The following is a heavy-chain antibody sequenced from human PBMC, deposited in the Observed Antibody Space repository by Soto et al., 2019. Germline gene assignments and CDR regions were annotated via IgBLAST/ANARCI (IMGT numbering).Heavy chain of an antibody. V-gene: IGHV3-7*01. Sequence: PGGSLRLSCGASGFTLSSYWMSWVRQAPGKGLEWVANIKQDGSEKYYVDSVKGRFTISRDNAKNSLYLQMNSLRADDTAVYFCGRDRSLASWGQGTQVTVSS. CDR3: GRDRSLAS. CDR1: GFTLSSYW. CDR2: IKQDGSEK. J-gene: IGHJ5*02.